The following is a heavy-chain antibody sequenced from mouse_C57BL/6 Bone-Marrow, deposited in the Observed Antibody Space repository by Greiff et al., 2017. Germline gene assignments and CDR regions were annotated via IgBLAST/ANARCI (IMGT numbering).Heavy chain of an antibody. Sequence: VKLQQSGPELVKPGASVKISCKASGYAFSSSWMNWVKQRPGKGLEWIGRIYPGDGDTNYNGKFKGKATLTADKSSSTAYMQLSSLTSEDSAVYFCARLVLDYWGQGTTLTVSS. V-gene: IGHV1-82*01. D-gene: IGHD1-1*02. CDR1: GYAFSSSW. J-gene: IGHJ2*01. CDR3: ARLVLDY. CDR2: IYPGDGDT.